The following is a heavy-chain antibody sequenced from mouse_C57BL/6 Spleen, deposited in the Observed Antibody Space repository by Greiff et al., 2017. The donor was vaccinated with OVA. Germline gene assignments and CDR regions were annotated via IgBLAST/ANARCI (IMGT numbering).Heavy chain of an antibody. V-gene: IGHV1-64*01. CDR3: ARGATTVVASYWYFDV. CDR2: IHPNSGST. J-gene: IGHJ1*01. D-gene: IGHD1-1*01. Sequence: QVQLQQPGAELVKPGASVKLSCKASGYTFTSYWMHWVKQRPGQGLEWIGMIHPNSGSTNYNEKFKSKATLTVDKSSSTAYMQLSSLTSEDSAVYYCARGATTVVASYWYFDVWGAVTTVTVSS. CDR1: GYTFTSYW.